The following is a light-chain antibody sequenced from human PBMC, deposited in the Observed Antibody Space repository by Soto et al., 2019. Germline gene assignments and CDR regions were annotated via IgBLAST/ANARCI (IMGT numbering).Light chain of an antibody. V-gene: IGKV3-20*01. CDR2: GAS. CDR1: QSVSSNY. J-gene: IGKJ2*01. Sequence: EIVLTQSPGTLSLSPGERATLSCRASQSVSSNYIAWHQQNPGQAPRLLIYGASTRATGIPDRFSGSGSGTDFTLTISRLEPEDFAVYFCQQYGRSPPFAFGQGTKVDIK. CDR3: QQYGRSPPFA.